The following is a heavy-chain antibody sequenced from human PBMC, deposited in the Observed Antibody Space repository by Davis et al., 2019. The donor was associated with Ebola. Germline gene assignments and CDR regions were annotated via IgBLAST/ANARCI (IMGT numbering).Heavy chain of an antibody. D-gene: IGHD3-9*01. CDR3: AKDGGYFDWLLYYFDY. CDR2: ISGSGGST. V-gene: IGHV3-23*01. CDR1: GFTFSSYA. J-gene: IGHJ4*02. Sequence: GGSLRLSCAASGFTFSSYAMSWVRQAPGKGLEWVSAISGSGGSTYYADSVKGRFTISRDNSKNTLYLQMNSLRAEDTAMYYCAKDGGYFDWLLYYFDYWGQGTLVTVSS.